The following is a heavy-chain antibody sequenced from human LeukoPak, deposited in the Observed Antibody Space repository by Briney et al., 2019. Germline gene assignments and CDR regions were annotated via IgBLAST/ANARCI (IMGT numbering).Heavy chain of an antibody. V-gene: IGHV3-30*07. Sequence: GRSLRLSCAASGFTFSSYAMHWVRQAPGKGLEWVAVISYDGSNKYYADSVKGRFTISRDNSKNTLYLQMNSLRAEDTAVYYCARDDGAEWELPPSLYYFDYWGQGTLVTVSS. CDR3: ARDDGAEWELPPSLYYFDY. J-gene: IGHJ4*02. CDR2: ISYDGSNK. CDR1: GFTFSSYA. D-gene: IGHD1-26*01.